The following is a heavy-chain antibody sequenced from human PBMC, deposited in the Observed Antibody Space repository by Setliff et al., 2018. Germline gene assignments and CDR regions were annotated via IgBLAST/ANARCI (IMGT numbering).Heavy chain of an antibody. CDR2: VYCGDSDT. Sequence: GESLKISCKDSGYIFTNYWIGWVRQMPGKGLEWMGVVYCGDSDTRYSPSFQGQVTMSADKSIRSAYLQWSSLKASDTAMYYCARALASAGTVFFDYWGQGTLVTVSS. CDR1: GYIFTNYW. J-gene: IGHJ4*02. D-gene: IGHD6-13*01. CDR3: ARALASAGTVFFDY. V-gene: IGHV5-51*01.